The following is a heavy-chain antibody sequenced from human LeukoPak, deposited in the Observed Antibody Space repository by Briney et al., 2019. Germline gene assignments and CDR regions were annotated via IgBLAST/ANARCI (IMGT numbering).Heavy chain of an antibody. CDR1: GFTFDDYA. D-gene: IGHD3-10*01. CDR3: AKDKVLLWFGESDGMDV. V-gene: IGHV3-9*01. J-gene: IGHJ6*02. CDR2: ISWNSGSI. Sequence: PGGSLRLSCAASGFTFDDYAMHWVRQAPGKGLEWVSGISWNSGSIGYADSVKGRFTISRDNAKNSLYLQMNSLRAEDTALYYCAKDKVLLWFGESDGMDVWGQGTTVTVSS.